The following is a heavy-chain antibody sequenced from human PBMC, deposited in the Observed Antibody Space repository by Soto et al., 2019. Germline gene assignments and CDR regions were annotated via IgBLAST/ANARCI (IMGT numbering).Heavy chain of an antibody. V-gene: IGHV3-74*01. D-gene: IGHD2-2*01. Sequence: EVQLVESGGGLVQPGGSLRLSCAASGFTFSSYWMHWVRQAPGKGLVWVSRINYDGTTTSHADSVEGRFTISRDNGKDTLYLQMYSLRAEDTALYYCARVGVGKYHFELLGQGTLVTVSS. CDR2: INYDGTTT. CDR3: ARVGVGKYHFEL. CDR1: GFTFSSYW. J-gene: IGHJ4*02.